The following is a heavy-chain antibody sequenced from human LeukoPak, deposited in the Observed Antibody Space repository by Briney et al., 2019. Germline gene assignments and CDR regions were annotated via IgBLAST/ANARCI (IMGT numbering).Heavy chain of an antibody. CDR3: ARRALGGDILTGYYSYFDY. CDR2: IYPGDSDT. D-gene: IGHD3-9*01. V-gene: IGHV5-51*01. J-gene: IGHJ4*02. CDR1: GYSFTSYW. Sequence: GESLKISCKGSGYSFTSYWIGWVRQMPGKGLKWMGIIYPGDSDTRYSPSFQGQVTISADKSISTAYLQWSSLKASDTAMYYCARRALGGDILTGYYSYFDYWGQGTLVTVSS.